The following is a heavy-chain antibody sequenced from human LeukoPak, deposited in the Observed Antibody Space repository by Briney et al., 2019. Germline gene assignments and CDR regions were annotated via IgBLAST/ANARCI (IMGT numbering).Heavy chain of an antibody. CDR2: INPSGGST. Sequence: ASVKVSCKASGYTFTSYYMHWVRQAPGQELEWMGIINPSGGSTSYAQKFQGRVTMTRDMSTSTVYMELSSLRSEDTAVYYCARGLIVGATWTREYYFDYWGQGTLVTVSS. V-gene: IGHV1-46*01. D-gene: IGHD1-26*01. CDR1: GYTFTSYY. J-gene: IGHJ4*02. CDR3: ARGLIVGATWTREYYFDY.